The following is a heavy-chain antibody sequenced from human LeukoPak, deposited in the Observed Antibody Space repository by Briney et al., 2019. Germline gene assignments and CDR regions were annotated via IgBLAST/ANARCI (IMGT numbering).Heavy chain of an antibody. CDR1: GYTFTDYY. J-gene: IGHJ3*02. V-gene: IGHV1-2*06. CDR3: TREETRTSAFDI. D-gene: IGHD1-1*01. CDR2: INPNSGGT. Sequence: ASVKVSCKSSGYTFTDYYIHWVRQAPGQGLEWMGRINPNSGGTDYVQKFQGGVTMTRDTSLTTAYMDLTRLRSNDTAIYYCTREETRTSAFDIWGQGTMVTVSS.